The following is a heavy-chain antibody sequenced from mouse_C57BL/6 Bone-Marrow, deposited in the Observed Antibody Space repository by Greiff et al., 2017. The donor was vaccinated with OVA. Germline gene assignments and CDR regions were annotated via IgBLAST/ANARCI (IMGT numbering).Heavy chain of an antibody. D-gene: IGHD2-4*01. J-gene: IGHJ3*01. V-gene: IGHV5-4*01. CDR2: ISDGGSYT. CDR1: GFTFNSSA. CDR3: ARFDYGTY. Sequence: VHLVGSWGGFVKPGGSLKLSCAAPGFTFNSSALSWVRQTPEKRLEWVATISDGGSYTYYPDNVKGRFTISRDNAKNNLYLQMSHLKSEDTAMYYCARFDYGTYWGQGTLVTVSA.